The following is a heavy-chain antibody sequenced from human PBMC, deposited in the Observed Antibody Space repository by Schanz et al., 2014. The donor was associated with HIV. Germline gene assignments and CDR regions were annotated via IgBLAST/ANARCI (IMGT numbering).Heavy chain of an antibody. CDR1: GGSLNGYY. Sequence: QVQLQQWGAGLLKPSETLSLTCAVYGGSLNGYYWTWIRQPPGKGLEGIGEINHSGSTNYNPSLKSRVTISIDRSKTQFSLKVSSVAAADTAVYYCARGIRRDCSSPSCNTGWFDPWGQGTLVTVSS. CDR2: INHSGST. D-gene: IGHD2-2*02. V-gene: IGHV4-34*01. J-gene: IGHJ5*02. CDR3: ARGIRRDCSSPSCNTGWFDP.